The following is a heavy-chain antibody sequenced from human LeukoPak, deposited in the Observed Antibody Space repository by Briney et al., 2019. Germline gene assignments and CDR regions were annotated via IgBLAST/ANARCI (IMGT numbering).Heavy chain of an antibody. CDR2: ISSSSSYI. D-gene: IGHD3-16*01. J-gene: IGHJ4*02. CDR3: ARDMGGEYYFDY. Sequence: GGSLRLSCAASGFTFTSYSMKWVRQAPGKGLEWVSSISSSSSYIYYADSVKGRFTISRDNAKNSLYLQMNSLRAEDTAVYYCARDMGGEYYFDYWGQGTLVTVSS. CDR1: GFTFTSYS. V-gene: IGHV3-21*01.